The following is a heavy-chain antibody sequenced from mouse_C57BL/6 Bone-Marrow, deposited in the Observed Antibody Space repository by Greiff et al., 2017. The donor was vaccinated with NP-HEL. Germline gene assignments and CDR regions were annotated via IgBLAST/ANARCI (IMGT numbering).Heavy chain of an antibody. Sequence: DVKLVESGGGLVQPKGSLKLSCAASGFSFNTYAMNWVRQAPGKGVEWVARIRSKSNNYATYYADSVKDRFTISRDDSESMLYLQMNNLKTEDTAMYYCVRGTCYSNYVWYFDVWGTGTTVTVSS. V-gene: IGHV10-1*01. D-gene: IGHD2-5*01. CDR3: VRGTCYSNYVWYFDV. CDR2: IRSKSNNYAT. CDR1: GFSFNTYA. J-gene: IGHJ1*03.